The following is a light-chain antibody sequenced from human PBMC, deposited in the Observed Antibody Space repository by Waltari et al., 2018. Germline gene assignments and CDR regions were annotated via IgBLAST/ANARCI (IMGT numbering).Light chain of an antibody. CDR3: ASWDQSLRGVV. V-gene: IGLV1-47*01. CDR2: RVS. Sequence: QSVLSQPPSASASPGQGVTISCSGSNSNIGFNSVFWYHHVPGTAPKLVIFRVSQRPSGFPGRFSGSKSGTSASLAISGLRSEDEADYYCASWDQSLRGVVFGGGTKLTVL. J-gene: IGLJ2*01. CDR1: NSNIGFNS.